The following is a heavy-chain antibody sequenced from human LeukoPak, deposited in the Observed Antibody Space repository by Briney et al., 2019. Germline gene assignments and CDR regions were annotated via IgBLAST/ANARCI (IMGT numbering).Heavy chain of an antibody. CDR3: ARFWGRESNEVPRDY. D-gene: IGHD3-16*01. CDR2: INAGNGNT. CDR1: GYTFTSYA. V-gene: IGHV1-3*01. J-gene: IGHJ4*02. Sequence: GASVKVSCTASGYTFTSYAMHWVRQAPGQRLEWMGWINAGNGNTKYSQKFQGRVTITRDTSASTAYMELSSLRSKDTAVYYCARFWGRESNEVPRDYWGQGTLVTVSS.